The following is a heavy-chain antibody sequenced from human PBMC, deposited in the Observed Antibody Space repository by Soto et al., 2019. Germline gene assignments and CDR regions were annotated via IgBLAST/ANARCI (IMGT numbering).Heavy chain of an antibody. J-gene: IGHJ4*02. Sequence: PGGSLRLSCAASGFTFSSYAMSWVRQAPGKGLEWVSAISGSGGSTYYADSVKGRFTISRDNSKNTLYLQMNSLRAEDTAVYYCAKDKGAHYYGSGSYYPHPFDYWGQGTLVTVSS. CDR1: GFTFSSYA. CDR2: ISGSGGST. CDR3: AKDKGAHYYGSGSYYPHPFDY. D-gene: IGHD3-10*01. V-gene: IGHV3-23*01.